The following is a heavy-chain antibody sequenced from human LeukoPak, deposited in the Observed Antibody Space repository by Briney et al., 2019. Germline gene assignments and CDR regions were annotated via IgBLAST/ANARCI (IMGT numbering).Heavy chain of an antibody. Sequence: SETLSLTCSVSGGSSSSSSYYWGWIRQPPGKGLEWIGSIHDSGSTDYNPSLKSRVTISVDTSKNQFSLKLSSVTAADTSVYYCARLYASNSNNYYCDYWGQGTLVTVSS. V-gene: IGHV4-39*01. CDR2: IHDSGST. CDR1: GGSSSSSSYY. D-gene: IGHD4-23*01. J-gene: IGHJ4*02. CDR3: ARLYASNSNNYYCDY.